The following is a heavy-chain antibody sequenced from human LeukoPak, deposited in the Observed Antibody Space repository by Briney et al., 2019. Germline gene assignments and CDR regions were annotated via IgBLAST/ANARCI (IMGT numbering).Heavy chain of an antibody. J-gene: IGHJ4*02. CDR2: IIPIFGTA. D-gene: IGHD3-9*01. CDR1: GGTFSSYA. Sequence: GASVKVSCKASGGTFSSYAISWVRQAPGQGLEWIGGIIPIFGTANYAQKFQGRVTITADESTSTAYMELSSLRSEDTAVYYCARGRRGLRYFDWLSLDYWGQGTLVTVSS. V-gene: IGHV1-69*13. CDR3: ARGRRGLRYFDWLSLDY.